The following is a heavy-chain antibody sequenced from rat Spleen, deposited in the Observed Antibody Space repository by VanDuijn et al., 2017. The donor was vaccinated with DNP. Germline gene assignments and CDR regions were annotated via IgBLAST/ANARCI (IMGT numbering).Heavy chain of an antibody. D-gene: IGHD1-11*01. V-gene: IGHV3-1*01. CDR3: ARWRIGPHYFDY. CDR2: ISYSGRT. J-gene: IGHJ2*01. Sequence: EGQLQESGHALVNPSQSPSLTCSVTGYSITNDYWGWIRQFPGNKMAWIGHISYSGRTTYKPPLKSRISISRDTSKNQFFLQLNSVSTDDTATYYCARWRIGPHYFDYWGHGVMVTVSS. CDR1: GYSITNDY.